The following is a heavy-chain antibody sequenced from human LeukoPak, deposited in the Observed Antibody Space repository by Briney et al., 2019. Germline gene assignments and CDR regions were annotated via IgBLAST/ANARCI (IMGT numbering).Heavy chain of an antibody. CDR1: GVSISSYY. Sequence: SETLSLTCTVSGVSISSYYWSWIRQPAGKGLEWIGRIYTSGSTNYNPSLKSRVTISVDTSKNQFSLKLSSVTAADTAVYYCARRRVGATSRGYNWFDPWGQGTLVTVSS. CDR2: IYTSGST. D-gene: IGHD1-26*01. CDR3: ARRRVGATSRGYNWFDP. V-gene: IGHV4-4*07. J-gene: IGHJ5*02.